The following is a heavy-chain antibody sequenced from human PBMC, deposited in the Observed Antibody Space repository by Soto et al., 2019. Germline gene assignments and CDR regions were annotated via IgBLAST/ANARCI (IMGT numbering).Heavy chain of an antibody. CDR3: ASGLTPFAS. V-gene: IGHV3-11*01. Sequence: RLSCAASGFPFSEYYMGWIREAPGAGLEWISYMSXSSQTIYYVDSVKGRFTVSRDNAKNMLYLQMNSLRVEDTAIYYCASGLTPFASWG. D-gene: IGHD1-20*01. CDR1: GFPFSEYY. CDR2: MSXSSQTI. J-gene: IGHJ4*01.